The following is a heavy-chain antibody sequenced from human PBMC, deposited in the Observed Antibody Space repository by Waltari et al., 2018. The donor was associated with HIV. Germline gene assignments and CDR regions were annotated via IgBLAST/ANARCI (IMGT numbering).Heavy chain of an antibody. CDR1: GFTLSDAW. V-gene: IGHV3-15*01. D-gene: IGHD3-16*01. Sequence: EVQLVDSGGGLVKPGGSLRISCAASGFTLSDAWVSWVRQAPGEGLEWVGRIKSQMDGWTIDYAATIKGRFTISGDETKNTLYLQMNSLKIEDTAMYYCATLGGGTRDYWGQGTLVTVSS. CDR3: ATLGGGTRDY. CDR2: IKSQMDGWTI. J-gene: IGHJ4*02.